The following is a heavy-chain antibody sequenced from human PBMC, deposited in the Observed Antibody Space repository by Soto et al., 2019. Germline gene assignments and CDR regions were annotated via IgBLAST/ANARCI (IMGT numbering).Heavy chain of an antibody. CDR2: NIPTFGTA. Sequence: ASVKVSCKASGGTSSSYAITFVRQAPGQGLEWMGGNIPTFGTANYAQKFQGRVTITADESTSTAYMELSSLRSEDTAVYYCARGYCSGGSCYSYYYYYYGMDVWGQGTTVTVSS. V-gene: IGHV1-69*13. J-gene: IGHJ6*02. CDR1: GGTSSSYA. CDR3: ARGYCSGGSCYSYYYYYYGMDV. D-gene: IGHD2-15*01.